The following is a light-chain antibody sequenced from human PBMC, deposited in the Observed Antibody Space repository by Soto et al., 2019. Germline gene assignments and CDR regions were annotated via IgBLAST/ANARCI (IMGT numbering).Light chain of an antibody. Sequence: QSVLTQPPSASGSPGQSVTISCSGTSSDVGGYNYVSWYQQHLGKAPKLMIYEISKRPSGVPDRFSGSKSGNTASLTVSGLQAEDEADYYCYSYAGRTVVFGGGTKLTVL. CDR2: EIS. J-gene: IGLJ2*01. CDR3: YSYAGRTVV. V-gene: IGLV2-8*01. CDR1: SSDVGGYNY.